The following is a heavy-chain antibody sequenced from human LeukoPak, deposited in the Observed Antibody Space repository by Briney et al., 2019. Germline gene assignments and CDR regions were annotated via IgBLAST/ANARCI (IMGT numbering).Heavy chain of an antibody. V-gene: IGHV1-46*01. Sequence: ASVQVSCKASGYTFTSYYMHWVRQAPGQGLEWMGIINPSGGSTSYAQKFQERVTITRDMSTSTAYMELSSLRSEDTAVYYCAADVHDSLGMDVWGQGTTVTVSS. CDR2: INPSGGST. D-gene: IGHD3-3*01. J-gene: IGHJ6*02. CDR3: AADVHDSLGMDV. CDR1: GYTFTSYY.